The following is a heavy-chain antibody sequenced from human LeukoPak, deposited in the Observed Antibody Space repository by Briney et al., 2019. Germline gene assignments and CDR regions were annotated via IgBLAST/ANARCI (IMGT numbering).Heavy chain of an antibody. J-gene: IGHJ6*02. V-gene: IGHV3-30*18. D-gene: IGHD1-14*01. Sequence: GRSLRLSCAASGFTFSSYGMHWVRQAPGKGLEWVAVISYDGGNKYYADSVKGRFTISRDNSKNTLYLQMNSLRAEDTAVYYCAKDHRTYYYYYGMDVWGQGTTVTVSS. CDR2: ISYDGGNK. CDR3: AKDHRTYYYYYGMDV. CDR1: GFTFSSYG.